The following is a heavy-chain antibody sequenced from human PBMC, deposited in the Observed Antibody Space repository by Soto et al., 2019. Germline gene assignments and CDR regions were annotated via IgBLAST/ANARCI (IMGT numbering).Heavy chain of an antibody. CDR2: IYYSGST. CDR1: GGSFSSGDYY. CDR3: ARPLGGSYRYTTPYYFDF. Sequence: SVTLSLTCTVSGGSFSSGDYYLSWIRQPPGTGLEWLGYIYYSGSTYYNPSLKSRVTISVDTSKYQFSLKLTSVTAADTAMQYCARPLGGSYRYTTPYYFDFWGQGTLVTVS. J-gene: IGHJ4*02. D-gene: IGHD3-16*02. V-gene: IGHV4-30-4*01.